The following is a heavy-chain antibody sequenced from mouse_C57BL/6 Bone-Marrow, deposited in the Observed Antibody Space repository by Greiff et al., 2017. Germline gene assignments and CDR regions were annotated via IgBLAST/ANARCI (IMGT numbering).Heavy chain of an antibody. CDR3: ARHDYYSNPYEMDY. V-gene: IGHV5-12*01. CDR1: GFTFSDYY. Sequence: EVKLQESGGGLVQPGGSLKLSCAASGFTFSDYYMYWVRQTPEKRLEWVAYISNGGGSTYYPDTVKGRFTISRDNAKNTLYLQMSRLKSEDTAMYYCARHDYYSNPYEMDYWGQGTSLTVSS. J-gene: IGHJ4*01. D-gene: IGHD2-5*01. CDR2: ISNGGGST.